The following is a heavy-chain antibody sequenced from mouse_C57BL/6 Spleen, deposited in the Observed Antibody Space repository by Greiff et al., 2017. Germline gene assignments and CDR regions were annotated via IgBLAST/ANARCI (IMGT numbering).Heavy chain of an antibody. Sequence: VQLQQPGAELVRPGSSVKLSCKASGYTFTSYWMHWVKQRPIQGLEWIGNIDPSDSETHYNQKFKDKATLTVDKSSSTAYMQLSSLTSEDSAVYYCAMDGNYVGFAYWGQGTLVTVSA. D-gene: IGHD2-1*01. CDR3: AMDGNYVGFAY. J-gene: IGHJ3*01. CDR1: GYTFTSYW. CDR2: IDPSDSET. V-gene: IGHV1-52*01.